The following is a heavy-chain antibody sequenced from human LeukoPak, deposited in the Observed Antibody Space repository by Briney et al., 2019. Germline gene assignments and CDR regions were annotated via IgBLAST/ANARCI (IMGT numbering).Heavy chain of an antibody. V-gene: IGHV5-51*01. D-gene: IGHD5-24*01. J-gene: IGHJ5*02. CDR3: ARLEETNWFDP. Sequence: GESLEISCKGSGYSFTNYWIGWVRQVPGKGLEWMGIIYPGDSDTRYSPSFQGQVTISADKSISTAYLQWSSLKASDTAMYYCARLEETNWFDPGGQGTLVTVSA. CDR2: IYPGDSDT. CDR1: GYSFTNYW.